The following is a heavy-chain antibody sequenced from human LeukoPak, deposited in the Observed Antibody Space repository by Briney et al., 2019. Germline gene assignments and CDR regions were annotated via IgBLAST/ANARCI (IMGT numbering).Heavy chain of an antibody. CDR3: ATRLETRYSSSFGDY. V-gene: IGHV1-69*13. CDR2: IIPIFGTA. J-gene: IGHJ4*02. D-gene: IGHD6-6*01. Sequence: ASVKVSCKASGGTFSSYATSWVRQAPGQGLEWMGGIIPIFGTANYAQKFQGRVTITADESTSTAYMELSSLRSEDTAVYYCATRLETRYSSSFGDYWGQGTLVTVSS. CDR1: GGTFSSYA.